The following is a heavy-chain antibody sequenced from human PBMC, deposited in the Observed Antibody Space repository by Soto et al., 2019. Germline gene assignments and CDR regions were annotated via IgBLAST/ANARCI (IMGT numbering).Heavy chain of an antibody. D-gene: IGHD3-10*01. V-gene: IGHV3-30*03. J-gene: IGHJ4*02. Sequence: GGSLRLSCAASGFTFSSYGMHWVRQAPGKGLEWVAVISYDGSNKYYADSVKGRFTISRDNSKNTLYLQMNSLRAEDTAVYYCASTPMVRGVTTLPFDYWGQGTLVTVSS. CDR1: GFTFSSYG. CDR3: ASTPMVRGVTTLPFDY. CDR2: ISYDGSNK.